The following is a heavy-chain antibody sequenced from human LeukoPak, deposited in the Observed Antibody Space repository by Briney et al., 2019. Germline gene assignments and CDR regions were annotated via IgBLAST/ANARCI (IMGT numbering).Heavy chain of an antibody. V-gene: IGHV3-7*01. CDR1: GFTFSSQW. J-gene: IGHJ4*02. CDR3: ARDRWGYSYGGD. CDR2: VNQGGTEK. D-gene: IGHD5-18*01. Sequence: GSLRLSCVASGFTFSSQWMSWVRQAPGKGLEWVANVNQGGTEKYYVDSVKGRFTISRDNAENSLYLQMNSLRAEDTAVYYCARDRWGYSYGGDWGQGTLVTVSS.